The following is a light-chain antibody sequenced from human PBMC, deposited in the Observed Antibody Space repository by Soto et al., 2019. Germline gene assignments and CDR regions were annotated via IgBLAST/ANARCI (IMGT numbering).Light chain of an antibody. J-gene: IGLJ1*01. CDR2: GDN. CDR1: SSSIGAGYD. V-gene: IGLV1-40*01. CDR3: QSYDSSLSGRYV. Sequence: QSVLTQPPSVSGAPGQRGTISCTGSSSSIGAGYDVHWYQQLPGTAPKLLIYGDNNRPSGVPDRFSGSKSGTSASLAITGLQAEDEADYYCQSYDSSLSGRYVFGTGTQLTVL.